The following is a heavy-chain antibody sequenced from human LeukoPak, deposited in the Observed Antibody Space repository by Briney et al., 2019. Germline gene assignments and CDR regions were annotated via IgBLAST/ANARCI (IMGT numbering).Heavy chain of an antibody. J-gene: IGHJ4*02. CDR1: GFTFSSYA. Sequence: PGGSLGLSCAASGFTFSSYAMSWVRQAPGKGLEWVANIKQDGSEKYYVDSVKGRFTISRDNAKNSLYLQMNSLRAEDTAVYYCATGLVGALSYWGQGTLVTVSS. CDR2: IKQDGSEK. V-gene: IGHV3-7*01. CDR3: ATGLVGALSY. D-gene: IGHD1-26*01.